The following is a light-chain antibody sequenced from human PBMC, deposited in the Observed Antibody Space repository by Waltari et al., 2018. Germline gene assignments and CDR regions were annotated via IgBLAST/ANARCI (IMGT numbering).Light chain of an antibody. CDR3: QQSYNTPPT. V-gene: IGKV1-39*01. J-gene: IGKJ3*01. CDR1: QSISSY. CDR2: AAS. Sequence: DIQMTQSPSSLSASVGDRFTITCRASQSISSYLNWYQQKPVKAPKVLIYAASSLQSGVPSRLSGSGAGTDFTLNISSLQPEDFATYYCQQSYNTPPTFGPGTKVDIK.